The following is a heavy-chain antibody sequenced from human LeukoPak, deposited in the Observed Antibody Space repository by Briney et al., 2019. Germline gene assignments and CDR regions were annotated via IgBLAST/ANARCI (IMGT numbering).Heavy chain of an antibody. Sequence: PGGSLRLSCAASGFTFSSYGMHWVRQAPGKGLEWVAVTSSDLNVKLYADSVKGRFTISRDNSKNTLYLQMNSLRAEGTAVYYCARGDGYHNWGQGTLVTVSS. CDR3: ARGDGYHN. CDR1: GFTFSSYG. J-gene: IGHJ4*02. V-gene: IGHV3-33*05. D-gene: IGHD5-24*01. CDR2: TSSDLNVK.